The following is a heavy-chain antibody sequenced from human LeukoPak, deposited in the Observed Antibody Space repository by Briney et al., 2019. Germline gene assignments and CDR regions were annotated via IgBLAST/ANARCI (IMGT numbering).Heavy chain of an antibody. CDR1: GGSFSDYS. CDR3: AKGYCSGGSCYNWFDP. CDR2: INHSGST. V-gene: IGHV4-34*01. J-gene: IGHJ5*02. Sequence: SETLSLTCAVYGGSFSDYSWSWIRQPPGKGLEWIGEINHSGSTDYNPSLKSRVTISVDTSKNQFSLKLSSVTAADTAVYYCAKGYCSGGSCYNWFDPWGQGTLVTVSS. D-gene: IGHD2-15*01.